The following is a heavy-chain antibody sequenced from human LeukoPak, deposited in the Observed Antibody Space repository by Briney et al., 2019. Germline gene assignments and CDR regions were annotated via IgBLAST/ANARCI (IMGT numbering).Heavy chain of an antibody. Sequence: SETLSLTCTVSDGSISNYYWSWIRQPAGKALEWIGRIYTSGSTNYNPSLKSRVTISVDKSKNQFSLRLSSVTAADTAVYYCARVSNYYDSSGYYYIFDYWSQGTLVTVSS. CDR3: ARVSNYYDSSGYYYIFDY. D-gene: IGHD3-22*01. J-gene: IGHJ4*02. V-gene: IGHV4-4*07. CDR2: IYTSGST. CDR1: DGSISNYY.